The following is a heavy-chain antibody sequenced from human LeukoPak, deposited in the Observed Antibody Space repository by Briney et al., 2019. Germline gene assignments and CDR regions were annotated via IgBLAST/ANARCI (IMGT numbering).Heavy chain of an antibody. J-gene: IGHJ4*02. D-gene: IGHD6-6*01. V-gene: IGHV1-46*03. CDR3: ARVVLGYSSSPYFDY. Sequence: ASVKDSCKASGYTFTSYYMHWVRQAPGQGLEWMGIINPSGGSTSYAQKFQGRVTMTRDTSTSTVYMELSSLRSEDTAVYYCARVVLGYSSSPYFDYWGQGTLVTVSS. CDR2: INPSGGST. CDR1: GYTFTSYY.